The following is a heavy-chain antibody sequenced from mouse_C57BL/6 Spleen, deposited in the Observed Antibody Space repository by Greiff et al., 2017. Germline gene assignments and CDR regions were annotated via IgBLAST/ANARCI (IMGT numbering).Heavy chain of an antibody. J-gene: IGHJ4*01. Sequence: VQLQQSGAELVKPGASVKISCKASGYAFSSYWMNWVKQRPGKGLEWIGQIYPGGGDTNYNGKFKGKATLTADKSSSKAYMQLSSLTSEDSAVYFCARGGLSHYYARDYWGQGTSVTVSS. V-gene: IGHV1-80*01. CDR2: IYPGGGDT. CDR1: GYAFSSYW. CDR3: ARGGLSHYYARDY. D-gene: IGHD1-1*01.